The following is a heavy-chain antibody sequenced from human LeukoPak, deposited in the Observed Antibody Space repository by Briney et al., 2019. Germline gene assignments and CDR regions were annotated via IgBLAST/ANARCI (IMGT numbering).Heavy chain of an antibody. Sequence: GGSLRLSCAASGFTFRSYWMSWVCQAPGKGLEWVASIKQDGGEKYYVDSVKGRFTISRDNAKNSLFLQMNSLRAEDTAVYYCARDVYTYGHDAFDIWGQGTMVPVSS. CDR2: IKQDGGEK. J-gene: IGHJ3*02. CDR1: GFTFRSYW. V-gene: IGHV3-7*05. D-gene: IGHD5-18*01. CDR3: ARDVYTYGHDAFDI.